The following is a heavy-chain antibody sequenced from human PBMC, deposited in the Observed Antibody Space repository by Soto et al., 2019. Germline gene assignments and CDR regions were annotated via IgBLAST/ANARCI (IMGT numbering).Heavy chain of an antibody. CDR2: IWFDGSNK. J-gene: IGHJ4*02. Sequence: ALRHSCTASGFTFNPYAMHWIRQAPGKGLEWVAVIWFDGSNKYYADSVKGRFTISRDNSKNTLYLQMDSLRAEDTAVYYCAREKYTTGYYYFDYWGQGT. CDR1: GFTFNPYA. V-gene: IGHV3-33*01. D-gene: IGHD6-19*01. CDR3: AREKYTTGYYYFDY.